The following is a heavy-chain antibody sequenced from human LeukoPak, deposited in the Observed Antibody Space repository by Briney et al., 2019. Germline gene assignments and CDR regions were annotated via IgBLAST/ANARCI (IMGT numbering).Heavy chain of an antibody. D-gene: IGHD6-13*01. CDR3: VRVSAAAGTRQFDY. CDR1: GGSISSTNYF. CDR2: INYSGIT. V-gene: IGHV4-39*07. Sequence: SETLSLTCTVSGGSISSTNYFWGWIRQPPGKGLEWIGSINYSGITYYTPSLKSRVTISVDTSKNQFSLKLSSVTAADTAVYYCVRVSAAAGTRQFDYWGQGTLVTVSS. J-gene: IGHJ4*02.